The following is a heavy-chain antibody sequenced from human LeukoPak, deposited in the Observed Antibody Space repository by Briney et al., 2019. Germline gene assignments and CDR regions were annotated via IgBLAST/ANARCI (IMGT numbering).Heavy chain of an antibody. CDR1: GFTVSSNY. J-gene: IGHJ6*02. CDR2: IYSGGST. Sequence: GGSLRLSCAASGFTVSSNYMSWVRQAPGKGLEWASVIYSGGSTYYADSVKGRFTISRDNSKNTLYLQMNSLRAEDTAVYYCARDRRYCSSTSCYYPYYYGMDVWGQGTTVTVSS. CDR3: ARDRRYCSSTSCYYPYYYGMDV. V-gene: IGHV3-53*01. D-gene: IGHD2-2*01.